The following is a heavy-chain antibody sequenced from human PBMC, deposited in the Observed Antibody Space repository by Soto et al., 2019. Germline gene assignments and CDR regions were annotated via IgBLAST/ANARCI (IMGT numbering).Heavy chain of an antibody. CDR2: IYHTGTT. V-gene: IGHV4-30-4*01. CDR3: ARVRAYSYGYEDH. D-gene: IGHD5-18*01. J-gene: IGHJ4*02. Sequence: SETLSLTCTVSGGSMTSDDYYWSWVRQSPDKGLEWIGYIYHTGTTFYNPSLNSRVAISIDTSKKQFSLRPNSVTAADTAVYYCARVRAYSYGYEDHWGQGTLVTVSS. CDR1: GGSMTSDDYY.